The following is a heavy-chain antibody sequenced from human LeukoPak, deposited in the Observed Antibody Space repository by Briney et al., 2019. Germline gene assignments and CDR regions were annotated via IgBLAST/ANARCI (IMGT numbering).Heavy chain of an antibody. V-gene: IGHV4-31*03. Sequence: SQTLSLTCTVSGGSISSGGYYWSWIRQHPGKGLEWIGYIYYSGSTYYNPSLKSRLTISIDTSKNQFSLNLTSVTAADTAVYHCARIIYGDYYFDYWGRGTLVTVSS. CDR3: ARIIYGDYYFDY. J-gene: IGHJ4*02. D-gene: IGHD4-17*01. CDR1: GGSISSGGYY. CDR2: IYYSGST.